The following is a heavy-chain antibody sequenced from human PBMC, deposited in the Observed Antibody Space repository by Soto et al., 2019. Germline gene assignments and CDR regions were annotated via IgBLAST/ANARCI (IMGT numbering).Heavy chain of an antibody. D-gene: IGHD5-18*01. CDR2: IYYSGST. Sequence: SETLSLTCTVSGGSVSSGSYYWSWIRQPPGKGLEWIGYIYYSGSTNYNPSLKSRVTISVDTSKNQFSLRLSSVTAADTAVYYCARDGARGYSYGYTYYFDYWGQGTLVTVSS. V-gene: IGHV4-61*01. CDR1: GGSVSSGSYY. CDR3: ARDGARGYSYGYTYYFDY. J-gene: IGHJ4*02.